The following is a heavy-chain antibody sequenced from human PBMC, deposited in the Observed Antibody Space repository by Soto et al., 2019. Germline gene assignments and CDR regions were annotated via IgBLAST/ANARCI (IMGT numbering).Heavy chain of an antibody. CDR3: AKDTIFGVVTGYYFDY. CDR1: GFTFSSYA. D-gene: IGHD3-3*01. Sequence: HPGGSLRLSCAASGFTFSSYAMSWVRQAPGKGLEWVSAISGSGGSTYYADSVKGRFTISRDNSKNTLYLQMNSLRAEDTAVYYCAKDTIFGVVTGYYFDYWGQGTLVTVSS. CDR2: ISGSGGST. J-gene: IGHJ4*02. V-gene: IGHV3-23*01.